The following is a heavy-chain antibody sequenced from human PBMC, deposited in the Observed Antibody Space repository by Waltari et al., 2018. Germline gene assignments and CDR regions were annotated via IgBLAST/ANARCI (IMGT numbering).Heavy chain of an antibody. Sequence: EVQLVESGGGLVQPDRSLRLSCAASGFTFDDYAMHWVRQAPGKGLEWVSGISWNSGSIGYADSVKGRFTISRDNAKNSLYLQMNSLRAEDMALYYCAKGNYYDSSGYYDYWGQGTLVTVSS. D-gene: IGHD3-22*01. V-gene: IGHV3-9*03. CDR2: ISWNSGSI. CDR1: GFTFDDYA. CDR3: AKGNYYDSSGYYDY. J-gene: IGHJ4*02.